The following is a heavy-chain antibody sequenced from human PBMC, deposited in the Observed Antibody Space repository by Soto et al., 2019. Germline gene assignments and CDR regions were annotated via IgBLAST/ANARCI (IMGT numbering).Heavy chain of an antibody. J-gene: IGHJ4*02. D-gene: IGHD2-15*01. CDR2: IIPIFGTA. CDR3: ARSHCSGGSCYPHPIYFDY. V-gene: IGHV1-69*13. Sequence: SVKVSCKASGGTFSSYAISWVRQAPGQGLEWMGGIIPIFGTANYAQKFQGRVTITADESTSTAYMELSSLRSEDTAVYYCARSHCSGGSCYPHPIYFDYWGQGTLVTVS. CDR1: GGTFSSYA.